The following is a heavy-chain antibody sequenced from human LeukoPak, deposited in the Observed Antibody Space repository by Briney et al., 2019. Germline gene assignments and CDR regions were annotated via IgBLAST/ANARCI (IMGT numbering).Heavy chain of an antibody. Sequence: GSSVKVSCKASGGTFSSYAISWVRQAPGQGLEWMGRIIPILGIANYAQKFQGRVTITADKSTSTAYMELSSLRAEDTAVYYCARDPYYGSGKYYHGMDLWGQGTTVTVSS. D-gene: IGHD3-10*01. J-gene: IGHJ6*02. CDR1: GGTFSSYA. CDR2: IIPILGIA. CDR3: ARDPYYGSGKYYHGMDL. V-gene: IGHV1-69*04.